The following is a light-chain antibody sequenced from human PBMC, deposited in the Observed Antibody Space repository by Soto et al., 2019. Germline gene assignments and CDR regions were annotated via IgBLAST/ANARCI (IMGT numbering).Light chain of an antibody. Sequence: DIQLTQSPSFLSASVGDRVTITCRSSQGISTYLAWYQQKPGKAPKILIYAASTLQSGVPSRFSGSGSGTEFTLTISRLQPADYDTYYCQQRITFGQGTRREIK. CDR2: AAS. CDR3: QQRIT. V-gene: IGKV1-9*01. J-gene: IGKJ5*01. CDR1: QGISTY.